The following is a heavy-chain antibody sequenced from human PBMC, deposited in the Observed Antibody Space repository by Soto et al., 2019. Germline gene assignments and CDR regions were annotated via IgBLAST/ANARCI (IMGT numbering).Heavy chain of an antibody. CDR1: GGSISSYY. CDR2: IYTSGST. V-gene: IGHV4-4*07. J-gene: IGHJ6*02. Sequence: SETLSLTCTVSGGSISSYYWSWIRQPAGKGLEWIGCIYTSGSTNYNPSLKSHVTMSIDTSKDQFSLKLSSVTAADTAVYYCARDPTRGDYYYYYGMDVWGQGTTVTVSS. CDR3: ARDPTRGDYYYYYGMDV.